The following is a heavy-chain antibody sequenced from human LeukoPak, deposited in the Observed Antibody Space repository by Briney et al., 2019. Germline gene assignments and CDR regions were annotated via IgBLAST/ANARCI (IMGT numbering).Heavy chain of an antibody. Sequence: PVRSLSLSCAASGFTFSSYGIHWVRQAPGKGLEWVAVISYDGSNKYYADSVKGRFTISRDNSKNTLYLQMNSLRAEDTAVYYCAKAPHSALLLIDFWGQGTLVTVSS. CDR1: GFTFSSYG. CDR2: ISYDGSNK. V-gene: IGHV3-30*18. CDR3: AKAPHSALLLIDF. J-gene: IGHJ4*02. D-gene: IGHD2-15*01.